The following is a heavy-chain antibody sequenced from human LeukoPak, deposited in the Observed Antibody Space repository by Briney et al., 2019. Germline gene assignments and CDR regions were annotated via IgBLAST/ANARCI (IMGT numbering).Heavy chain of an antibody. D-gene: IGHD2-21*02. J-gene: IGHJ4*02. V-gene: IGHV4-34*01. CDR1: GGSFSGYY. CDR2: INHSGST. CDR3: ASAYCGGDCPPSY. Sequence: SETLSLTCAVYGGSFSGYYRSWIRQPPGKGLEWIGEINHSGSTNYNPSLKSRVTISVDTSKNQFSLKLSSVTAADTAVYYCASAYCGGDCPPSYWGQGTLVTVSS.